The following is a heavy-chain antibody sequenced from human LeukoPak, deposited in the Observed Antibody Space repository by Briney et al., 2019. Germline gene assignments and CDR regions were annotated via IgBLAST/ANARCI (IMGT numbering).Heavy chain of an antibody. CDR3: AKDRRITMIVVPPWWFDP. CDR2: ISGSGGST. D-gene: IGHD3-22*01. Sequence: GGSLRLSCAASGFTFSSYAMSWVRQAPGKGLEWVSAISGSGGSTYYADSVKGRFTISRDNSKNTLYLQMNSLRAEDTAVYYCAKDRRITMIVVPPWWFDPWGQGTLVTVSS. CDR1: GFTFSSYA. V-gene: IGHV3-23*01. J-gene: IGHJ5*02.